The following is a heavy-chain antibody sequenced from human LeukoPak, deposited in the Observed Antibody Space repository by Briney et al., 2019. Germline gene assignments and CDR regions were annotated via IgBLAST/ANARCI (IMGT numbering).Heavy chain of an antibody. CDR1: GGSISNYY. V-gene: IGHV4-59*01. CDR2: IYYSGST. CDR3: ARGGESSSGWYGNWFDP. J-gene: IGHJ5*02. D-gene: IGHD6-19*01. Sequence: SETLSLTRTVSGGSISNYYWNWIRQPPGKGLEWIGYIYYSGSTNYNPSLKSRVTISVDTSKNQFSLKLSSMTAADTAVYFCARGGESSSGWYGNWFDPWGQGTLVTVSS.